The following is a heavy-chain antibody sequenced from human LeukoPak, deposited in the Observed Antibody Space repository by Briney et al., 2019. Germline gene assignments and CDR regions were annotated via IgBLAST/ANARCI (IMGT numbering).Heavy chain of an antibody. V-gene: IGHV1-2*02. Sequence: AASVKVSCKASGYTFTGYYMHWVRQAPGQGLEWMGWINPNSGGTNYAQKFQGRVTMTTDTSTSTAYMELRSLRSDDTAVYYCARTAYYYGSGSYFSFVPWGQGTLVTVSS. CDR1: GYTFTGYY. CDR3: ARTAYYYGSGSYFSFVP. D-gene: IGHD3-10*01. CDR2: INPNSGGT. J-gene: IGHJ5*02.